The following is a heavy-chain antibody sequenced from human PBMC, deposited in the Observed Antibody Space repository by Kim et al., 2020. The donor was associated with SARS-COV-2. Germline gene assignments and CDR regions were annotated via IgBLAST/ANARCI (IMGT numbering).Heavy chain of an antibody. CDR3: PRDSPTYYYDSSGYHDAFDI. V-gene: IGHV4-4*07. CDR2: TYTSGST. D-gene: IGHD3-22*01. Sequence: SETLSLTCTVSGGPISSYYWSWIRQPAGKGLGWIGRTYTSGSTNYNPSLKMRATMSVDTSKNQFSLKLSSLTAADTAVYYCPRDSPTYYYDSSGYHDAFDIWGQGTMVTVSS. CDR1: GGPISSYY. J-gene: IGHJ3*02.